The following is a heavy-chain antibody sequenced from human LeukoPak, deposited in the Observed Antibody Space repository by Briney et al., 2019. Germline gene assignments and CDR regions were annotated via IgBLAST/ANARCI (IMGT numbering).Heavy chain of an antibody. CDR2: IYSGGTT. D-gene: IGHD5-18*01. J-gene: IGHJ4*02. V-gene: IGHV3-53*04. CDR1: GFTVSTNC. CDR3: ARVDTVMAYHFDL. Sequence: GGSLRLSCAASGFTVSTNCMTWVRQAPGKGLEWASTIYSGGTTYYADSVMGRFTISRHNSRNTLYLQMNSLRAEDTAVYYCARVDTVMAYHFDLWGQGTLVTVSS.